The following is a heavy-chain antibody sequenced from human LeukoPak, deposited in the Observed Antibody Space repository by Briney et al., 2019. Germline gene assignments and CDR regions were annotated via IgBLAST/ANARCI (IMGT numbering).Heavy chain of an antibody. V-gene: IGHV1-2*06. Sequence: ASVKVSCKASGYTFTGYYMHWVRQAPGQGLEWMGRINPNSGGTNYAQKCQGRVTMTRDTSISTAYMELSRLRADDTAVYYCAREEDYYDDVWGCHYWGQGTLVTVSS. D-gene: IGHD3-16*01. CDR1: GYTFTGYY. CDR3: AREEDYYDDVWGCHY. J-gene: IGHJ4*02. CDR2: INPNSGGT.